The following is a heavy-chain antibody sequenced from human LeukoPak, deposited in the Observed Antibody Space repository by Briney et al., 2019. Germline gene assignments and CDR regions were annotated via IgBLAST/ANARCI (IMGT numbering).Heavy chain of an antibody. CDR1: GFTLSSYA. V-gene: IGHV3-23*01. CDR2: IFGSGGST. CDR3: AKTTTGYSSGRFPGWPVDY. D-gene: IGHD6-19*01. Sequence: GGSLRLSCAASGFTLSSYAMYWVRQAPGKGLEWVSGIFGSGGSTHYADSVKGRFTISRDNSRNTVYLQMNSLRAEDTAVYYCAKTTTGYSSGRFPGWPVDYWGQGTLVTVSS. J-gene: IGHJ4*02.